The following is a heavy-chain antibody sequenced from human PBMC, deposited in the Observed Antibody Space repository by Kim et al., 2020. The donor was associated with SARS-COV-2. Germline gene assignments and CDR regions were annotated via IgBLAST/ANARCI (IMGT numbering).Heavy chain of an antibody. CDR3: ARDQGDYEGYFDY. CDR1: GFTVSSNY. Sequence: GGSLRLSCAASGFTVSSNYMSWVRQAPGKGLEWVSVIYSGGSTYYADSVKGRFTISRDNSKNTLYLQMNSLRAEDTAVYYCARDQGDYEGYFDYWGQGTLVTVSS. D-gene: IGHD4-17*01. CDR2: IYSGGST. J-gene: IGHJ4*02. V-gene: IGHV3-53*01.